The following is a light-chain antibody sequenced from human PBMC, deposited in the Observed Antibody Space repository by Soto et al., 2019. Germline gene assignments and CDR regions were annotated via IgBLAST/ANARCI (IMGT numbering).Light chain of an antibody. Sequence: QSVLAQPAAVSGSPGQSITISCTGTSSDVGGYDFVSWYQQHPGKAPKVMIYDVSNRPSGVSNRFSGSKSGNTASLTISGLQAEDEADYYCCSYTSSDTYVFGTGTKVPS. CDR3: CSYTSSDTYV. CDR2: DVS. V-gene: IGLV2-14*01. CDR1: SSDVGGYDF. J-gene: IGLJ1*01.